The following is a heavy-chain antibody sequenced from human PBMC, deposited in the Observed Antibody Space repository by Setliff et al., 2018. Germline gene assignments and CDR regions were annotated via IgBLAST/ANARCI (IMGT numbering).Heavy chain of an antibody. J-gene: IGHJ6*03. Sequence: SETLSLTCAAYGGTFSDYHWTGIRQSPEKGLEWIGEINHRGSTNYNPSLKSRVTISVDTSENQFSLKLSSVTAADTAVYYCARHHRTHNWNYRTFTGYMDVWGKGTTVTVSS. CDR2: INHRGST. CDR3: ARHHRTHNWNYRTFTGYMDV. CDR1: GGTFSDYH. V-gene: IGHV4-34*01. D-gene: IGHD1-7*01.